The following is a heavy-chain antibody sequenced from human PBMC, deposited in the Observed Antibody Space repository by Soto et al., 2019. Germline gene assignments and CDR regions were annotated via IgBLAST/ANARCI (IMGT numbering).Heavy chain of an antibody. CDR3: AKGIAAAGTYGAFYYYYGMDV. D-gene: IGHD6-13*01. Sequence: EVQLLESGGGLVQPGGSLRLSCAASGFTFSSYAMSWVRQAPGKGLEWVSAISGSGGSTYYADSVKGRFTISRDNSKNTLYLQMNSLRAEDTAVYYCAKGIAAAGTYGAFYYYYGMDVWGQGTTVTVSS. J-gene: IGHJ6*02. CDR1: GFTFSSYA. V-gene: IGHV3-23*01. CDR2: ISGSGGST.